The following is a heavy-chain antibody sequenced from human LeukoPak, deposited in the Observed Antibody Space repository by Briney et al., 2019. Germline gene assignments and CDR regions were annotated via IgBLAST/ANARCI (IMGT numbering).Heavy chain of an antibody. Sequence: PGGSLRLSCAASGFTFSSYEMNWVRQVPGKGLEWVSYISSSGSTIYYADSVKGRFTISRDNAKNSLYLQMNSLRAEDTAVYYCASSYWYFDLWGRGTLVTVSS. J-gene: IGHJ2*01. CDR1: GFTFSSYE. CDR2: ISSSGSTI. CDR3: ASSYWYFDL. V-gene: IGHV3-48*03.